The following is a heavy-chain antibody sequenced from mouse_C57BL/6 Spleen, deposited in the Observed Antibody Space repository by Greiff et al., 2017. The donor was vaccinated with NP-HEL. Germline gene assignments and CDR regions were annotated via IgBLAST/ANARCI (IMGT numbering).Heavy chain of an antibody. V-gene: IGHV1-82*01. J-gene: IGHJ1*03. D-gene: IGHD1-1*01. CDR1: GYAFSSSW. CDR2: IYPGDGDP. Sequence: VQLQESGPELVKPGASVKISCKASGYAFSSSWMNWVKQRPGKGLEWIGRIYPGDGDPNYNGKFKGKANLTADNSSSTAYMQLSSLTSEDSAVYFCAKTTVVSNWYFDVWGTGTTVTVSS. CDR3: AKTTVVSNWYFDV.